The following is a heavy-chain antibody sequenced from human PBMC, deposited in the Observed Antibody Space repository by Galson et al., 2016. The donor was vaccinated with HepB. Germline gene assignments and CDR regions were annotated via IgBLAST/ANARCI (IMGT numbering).Heavy chain of an antibody. CDR1: GFTFTSYA. Sequence: SLRLSCAASGFTFTSYAINWVRQAPGKGLEWVSAITGRGGSTYYADSVKGRFTISRDNSRNTVDLQLDDLRVKDTAVYYCAKAELSSDVFDFWGQGTLVTVSS. V-gene: IGHV3-23*01. J-gene: IGHJ4*01. CDR2: ITGRGGST. D-gene: IGHD1-14*01. CDR3: AKAELSSDVFDF.